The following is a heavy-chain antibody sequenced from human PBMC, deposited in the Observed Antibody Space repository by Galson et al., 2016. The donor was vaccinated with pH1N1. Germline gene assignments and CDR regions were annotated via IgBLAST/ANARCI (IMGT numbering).Heavy chain of an antibody. J-gene: IGHJ3*02. D-gene: IGHD3-22*01. CDR2: INPSGGST. V-gene: IGHV1-46*01. Sequence: SVKVSCKASGNTFTTYQMHWVQQAPGKGLEWMGIINPSGGSTRYAQKFQGRVTITRDTSTSPVYMELSSLRSEDTAAYYCASARNYYGTEAFGIWGQGTMVIVSS. CDR3: ASARNYYGTEAFGI. CDR1: GNTFTTYQ.